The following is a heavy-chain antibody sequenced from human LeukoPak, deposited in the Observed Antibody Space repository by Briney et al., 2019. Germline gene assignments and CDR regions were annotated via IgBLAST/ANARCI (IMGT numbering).Heavy chain of an antibody. Sequence: GGSLRLSCTVPGFTLSSYEMTWFRQAPGKGLEWVSSIGYGGADSHYADSVKGRFTISRDNSKNTLYLQLSSLRADDTAVYYCAQDLAYIRFDNWGQGTLVTVSS. CDR1: GFTLSSYE. D-gene: IGHD1-1*01. CDR3: AQDLAYIRFDN. V-gene: IGHV3-23*01. J-gene: IGHJ4*02. CDR2: IGYGGADS.